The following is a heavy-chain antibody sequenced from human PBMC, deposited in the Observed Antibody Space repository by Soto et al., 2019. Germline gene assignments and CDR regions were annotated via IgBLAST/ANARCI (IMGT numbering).Heavy chain of an antibody. V-gene: IGHV1-46*01. Sequence: ASVKVSCKASGYTFTSYYMHWVRQAPGQGLEWMGIINPSDGSTNYAQKFQGRVTMTTDTSTSTVYMELRSLRSDDTAVYYCARDARGFFGVVIKAFYYYYYMDVWGKGTTVTV. D-gene: IGHD3-3*01. CDR1: GYTFTSYY. J-gene: IGHJ6*03. CDR3: ARDARGFFGVVIKAFYYYYYMDV. CDR2: INPSDGST.